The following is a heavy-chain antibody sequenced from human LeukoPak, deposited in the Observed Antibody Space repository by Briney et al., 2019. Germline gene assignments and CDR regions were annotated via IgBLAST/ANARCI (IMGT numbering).Heavy chain of an antibody. D-gene: IGHD1-26*01. CDR2: IYHSGST. Sequence: PSETLSLTCAVSGGSISSGGYSWSWIRQPPGKGLEWIGYIYHSGSTYYNPSLKSRVTISVDRSKNQFSLKLSSVTAADTAVYYCARGGDWGSGRYFDYWGQGTLVTVSS. V-gene: IGHV4-30-2*01. J-gene: IGHJ4*02. CDR3: ARGGDWGSGRYFDY. CDR1: GGSISSGGYS.